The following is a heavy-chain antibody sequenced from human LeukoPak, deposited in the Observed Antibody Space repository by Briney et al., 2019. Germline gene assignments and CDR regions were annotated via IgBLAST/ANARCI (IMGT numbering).Heavy chain of an antibody. D-gene: IGHD1-26*01. CDR3: ARRSGSYCWFDP. V-gene: IGHV4-39*01. Sequence: SETLSLTCTVSGGSISSSSYYWGWIRQPPGKGLEWIGSIYYSGSTYYNPSLKSRVTISVDTSKNQFSLKLSSVTAADTAVYYCARRSGSYCWFDPWGQGTLVTVSS. CDR2: IYYSGST. J-gene: IGHJ5*02. CDR1: GGSISSSSYY.